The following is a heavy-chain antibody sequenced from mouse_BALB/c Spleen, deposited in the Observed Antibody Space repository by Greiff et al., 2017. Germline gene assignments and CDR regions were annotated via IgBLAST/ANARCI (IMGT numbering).Heavy chain of an antibody. D-gene: IGHD2-14*01. Sequence: EVQVVESGGGLVKPGGSLKLSCAASGFTFSDYYMYWVRQTPEKRLEWVATISDGGSYTYYPDSVKGRFTISRDNAKNNLYLQMSSLKSEDTAMYYCARDRDYRYDGVDWYAMDYWGQGTSVTVSS. V-gene: IGHV5-4*02. CDR3: ARDRDYRYDGVDWYAMDY. CDR2: ISDGGSYT. CDR1: GFTFSDYY. J-gene: IGHJ4*01.